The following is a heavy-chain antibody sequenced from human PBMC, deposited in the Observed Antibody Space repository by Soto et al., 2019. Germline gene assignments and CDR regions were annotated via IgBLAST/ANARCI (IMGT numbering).Heavy chain of an antibody. CDR3: ARTLDYGNMDV. CDR1: GGSISSSSYY. CDR2: IYNSGST. Sequence: SETLSLTCTVSGGSISSSSYYWSWIRRPPGKGLEWIGYIYNSGSTKYNPSLKSRLTISVDTSKNQFSLKLTSVTAADTAVYYCARTLDYGNMDVWGKGTTVTVSS. D-gene: IGHD3-16*01. V-gene: IGHV4-61*01. J-gene: IGHJ6*03.